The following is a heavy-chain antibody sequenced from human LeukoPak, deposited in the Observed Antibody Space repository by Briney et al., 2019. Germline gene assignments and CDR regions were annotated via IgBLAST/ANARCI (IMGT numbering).Heavy chain of an antibody. CDR3: ARDQEGFDY. Sequence: ASVKVSCKASGYTFTNNYLHWVRQAPGQGLEWMGMIYPRDGSTSYAQNFQGRVTVTRNTSTTTVHMELRGLRSEDTAVYYCARDQEGFDYWGQGTVVTVSS. V-gene: IGHV1-46*01. J-gene: IGHJ4*02. CDR2: IYPRDGST. CDR1: GYTFTNNY.